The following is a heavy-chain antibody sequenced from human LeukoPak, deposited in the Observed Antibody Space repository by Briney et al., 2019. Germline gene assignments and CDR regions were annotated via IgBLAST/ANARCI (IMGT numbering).Heavy chain of an antibody. D-gene: IGHD2-2*01. CDR3: ARDRVVVPAAKEGIDY. J-gene: IGHJ4*02. CDR1: GGTFSRYG. CDR2: IIPIFGAA. Sequence: GASVKVSCKASGGTFSRYGINWVRQAPGQGLEWMGGIIPIFGAANYAQKFQGRVTITADTSTNAAYMELGSLRSEDAAVYYCARDRVVVPAAKEGIDYWGQGTLVTVSS. V-gene: IGHV1-69*06.